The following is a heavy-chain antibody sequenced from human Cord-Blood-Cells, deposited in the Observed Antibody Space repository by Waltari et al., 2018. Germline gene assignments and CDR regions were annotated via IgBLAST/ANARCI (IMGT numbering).Heavy chain of an antibody. V-gene: IGHV1-69*09. CDR1: GGPFSSYA. CDR2: IIPILGIA. CDR3: AREIPSSSFDY. D-gene: IGHD6-6*01. Sequence: QVQLVQSGAEVKKPGSSVKVSCKTSGGPFSSYAISWVRQAPGQGLEWMGRIIPILGIANYAQKFQGRVTITADKSTSTAYMELSSLRSEDTAVYYCAREIPSSSFDYWGQGTLVTVSS. J-gene: IGHJ4*02.